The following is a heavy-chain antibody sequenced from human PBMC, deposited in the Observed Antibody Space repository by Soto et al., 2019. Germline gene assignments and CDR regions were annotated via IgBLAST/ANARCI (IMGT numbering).Heavy chain of an antibody. CDR3: GRGPSPRAPAGGTPYYYAMDV. J-gene: IGHJ6*02. CDR2: INPNSGGT. D-gene: IGHD6-13*01. V-gene: IGHV1-2*04. CDR1: GYTFTGYY. Sequence: ASVKVSCKASGYTFTGYYMHWVRQAPGQGLEWMGWINPNSGGTNYAQKFQGWVTMTRDTSISTAYMELSRLRSDDSAVYYCGRGPSPRAPAGGTPYYYAMDVWGQGTTVTVSS.